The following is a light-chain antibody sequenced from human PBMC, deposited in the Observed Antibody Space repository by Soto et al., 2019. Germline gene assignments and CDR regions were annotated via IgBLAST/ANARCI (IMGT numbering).Light chain of an antibody. CDR3: AAWDDSLNGLV. J-gene: IGLJ3*02. CDR1: SSNIGSNL. CDR2: NNN. Sequence: QPVLTQPPSASGTPGQRVTISCSGSSSNIGSNLVNWYQQLPGTAPKLVMYNNNQWPSGVPDRFSGSKSGTSASLAISGLQSEDEADYYCAAWDDSLNGLVFGGGTKLTVL. V-gene: IGLV1-44*01.